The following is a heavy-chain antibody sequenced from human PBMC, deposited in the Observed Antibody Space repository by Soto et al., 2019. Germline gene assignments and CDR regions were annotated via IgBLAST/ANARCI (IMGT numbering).Heavy chain of an antibody. CDR2: ISYDGSNK. CDR3: ASARWDSGSYVSYYYYGMDV. V-gene: IGHV3-30*03. Sequence: LRLSCATSGFTFSSYGMHWVRQAPGKGLEWVAVISYDGSNKYYADSVKGRFTISRDNSKNTLYLQMNSLRAEDTAVYYCASARWDSGSYVSYYYYGMDVWGQGTTVTVSS. J-gene: IGHJ6*02. D-gene: IGHD3-10*01. CDR1: GFTFSSYG.